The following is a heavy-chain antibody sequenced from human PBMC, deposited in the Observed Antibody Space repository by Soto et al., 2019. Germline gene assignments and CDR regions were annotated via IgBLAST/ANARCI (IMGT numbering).Heavy chain of an antibody. D-gene: IGHD2-2*01. CDR1: GGAFSSYA. CDR3: ARGDCSSTSCYSYYYYGMDV. Sequence: SVKVSCKASGGAFSSYAISWVRQAPGQGLEWMGGIIPIFGTANYAQKFQGRVTITADESTSTAYMELSSLRSEDTAVYYCARGDCSSTSCYSYYYYGMDVWGQGTTVTVS. V-gene: IGHV1-69*13. J-gene: IGHJ6*02. CDR2: IIPIFGTA.